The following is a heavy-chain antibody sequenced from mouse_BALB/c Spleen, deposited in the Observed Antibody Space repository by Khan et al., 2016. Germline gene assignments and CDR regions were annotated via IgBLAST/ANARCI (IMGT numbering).Heavy chain of an antibody. D-gene: IGHD2-2*01. CDR3: VSYGWGAMDY. CDR2: IRSKSNYYAT. Sequence: EVQLVESGGGLVQPKGSLKLSCAASGFTFKTYAMNWVRQAPGKGLEWVARIRSKSNYYATYYADSVKDRFTISRDDSQSMLYLQMNNLKTEDTAMYSCVSYGWGAMDYWGQGTSVTVSS. V-gene: IGHV10-1*02. J-gene: IGHJ4*01. CDR1: GFTFKTYA.